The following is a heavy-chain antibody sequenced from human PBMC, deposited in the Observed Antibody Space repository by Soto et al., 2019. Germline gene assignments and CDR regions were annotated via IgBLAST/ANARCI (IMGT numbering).Heavy chain of an antibody. Sequence: VQLLESGGGLVQPGGSLRLSCAASGFTFSSYAMSWVRQAPGKGLEWVALVSKDGNEKHYADSVKGRFTISRDNSRNMVYLEVSNLKDEDTAVYYCVTEGDAGYFPTWGQGTQVTVSS. D-gene: IGHD3-22*01. V-gene: IGHV3-30-3*01. CDR3: VTEGDAGYFPT. CDR2: VSKDGNEK. CDR1: GFTFSSYA. J-gene: IGHJ5*02.